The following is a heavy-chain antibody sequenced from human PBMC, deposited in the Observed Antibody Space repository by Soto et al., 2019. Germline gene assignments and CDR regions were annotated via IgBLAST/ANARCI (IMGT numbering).Heavy chain of an antibody. V-gene: IGHV1-58*01. Sequence: SVKVSCKASGFTFTSSAVQWVRQARGQRLEWIGWIVVGSGNTNYAQKFQERVTITRDMSTSTAYMELSSLRSEDTAVYYCAAATYYYDSSGYPDDYWGQGTLVTVSS. CDR1: GFTFTSSA. CDR2: IVVGSGNT. J-gene: IGHJ4*02. D-gene: IGHD3-22*01. CDR3: AAATYYYDSSGYPDDY.